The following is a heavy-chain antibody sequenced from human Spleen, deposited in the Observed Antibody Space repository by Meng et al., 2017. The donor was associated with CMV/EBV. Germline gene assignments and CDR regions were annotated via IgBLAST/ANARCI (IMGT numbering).Heavy chain of an antibody. V-gene: IGHV1-2*02. CDR2: INPNSGGT. CDR1: GYTFTGYY. J-gene: IGHJ4*02. Sequence: ASVKVSCKASGYTFTGYYMHWVRQAPGQGLEWMGWINPNSGGTNYAQKFQGRVTMTRDTSISTAYMEVTRLRSDDTAVYYCARVVLAYCGGDCSWDYWGQGTLVTVSS. D-gene: IGHD2-21*01. CDR3: ARVVLAYCGGDCSWDY.